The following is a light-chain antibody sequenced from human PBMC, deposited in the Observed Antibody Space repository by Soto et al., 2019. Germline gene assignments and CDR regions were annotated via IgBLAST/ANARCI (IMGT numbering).Light chain of an antibody. CDR3: QQYKDYWT. V-gene: IGKV1-5*03. CDR1: QSISRW. J-gene: IGKJ1*01. Sequence: DVQMTQSPSTLSASVGDRVTFTCRASQSISRWLSWYQQKPGTAPKLLIYETSSLEDGVPSRFTGSGSGTEFSLTITSLQPEDFASYYCQQYKDYWTFGQGTKVDIK. CDR2: ETS.